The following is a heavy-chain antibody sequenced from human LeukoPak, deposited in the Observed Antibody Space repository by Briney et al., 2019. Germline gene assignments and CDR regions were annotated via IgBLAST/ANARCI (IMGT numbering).Heavy chain of an antibody. CDR3: ASSATTVTTNWFDP. V-gene: IGHV3-21*01. D-gene: IGHD4-17*01. CDR2: ISSSSSYI. J-gene: IGHJ5*02. Sequence: GGSLRLSCVASGFTFSSYSMNWVRQAPGKGLEWVSSISSSSSYIYYADSVKGRFTISRDNAKNSLYLQMNSLRAEDTAVYYCASSATTVTTNWFDPWGQGTLVTVSS. CDR1: GFTFSSYS.